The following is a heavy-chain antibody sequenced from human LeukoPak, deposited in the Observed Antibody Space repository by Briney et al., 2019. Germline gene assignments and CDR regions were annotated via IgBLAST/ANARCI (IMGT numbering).Heavy chain of an antibody. D-gene: IGHD1-26*01. Sequence: PSETLSLTCTVSGGSLSSYYWSWIRQPPGKGLEWIGYVYYSGSTNYNPSLTSRVTISVDTSKNQFSLKLSSVTAADTAVYYCASSSYYPYYFDYWGQGTLVTVSS. CDR1: GGSLSSYY. CDR2: VYYSGST. CDR3: ASSSYYPYYFDY. V-gene: IGHV4-59*01. J-gene: IGHJ4*02.